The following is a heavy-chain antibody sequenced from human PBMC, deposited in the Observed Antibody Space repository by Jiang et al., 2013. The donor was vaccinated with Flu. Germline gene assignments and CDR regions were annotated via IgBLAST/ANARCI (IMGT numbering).Heavy chain of an antibody. CDR3: VRDTTGGDY. V-gene: IGHV1-18*04. CDR1: GYTFASYR. Sequence: GAEVKKPGASVTVSCKASGYTFASYRIYWVRQAPGQGLEWMGWISGNNGDTLYRQNFRDRVTMTRDTSTSTVYLELRSLRSDDTAVYYCVRDTTGGDYWGQGTLVTVSS. D-gene: IGHD7-27*01. CDR2: ISGNNGDT. J-gene: IGHJ4*02.